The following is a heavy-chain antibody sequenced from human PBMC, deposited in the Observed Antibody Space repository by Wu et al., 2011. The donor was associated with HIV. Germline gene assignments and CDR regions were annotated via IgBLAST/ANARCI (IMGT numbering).Heavy chain of an antibody. Sequence: QVQLVQSGAEVKKPGASARVSCKASGYTFTSYFMHWVRQAPGQGLEWMGIINPSDGSTNYAQKFQGRVTMTRDTSTSTVYMELSSLRSEDTAVYYCARGFPYHFDYWGQGTLVTVSS. V-gene: IGHV1-46*01. CDR1: GYTFTSYF. CDR2: INPSDGST. CDR3: ARGFPYHFDY. D-gene: IGHD3-10*01. J-gene: IGHJ4*02.